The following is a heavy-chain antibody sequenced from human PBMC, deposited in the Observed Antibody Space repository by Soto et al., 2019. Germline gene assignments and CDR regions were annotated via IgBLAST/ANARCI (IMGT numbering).Heavy chain of an antibody. D-gene: IGHD2-2*01. Sequence: QVQLVQSGAEVKKPGASVKVSCKASGYTFTSYGISWVRQAPGQGLEWMGWISGYNGNTNYAQKVQGRVTMTTDISTSQGYMELRSLRSEDTAGYYCARDGYCISTPCLVGGGFGMDVWGQGTTVTVSS. J-gene: IGHJ6*02. CDR2: ISGYNGNT. V-gene: IGHV1-18*01. CDR1: GYTFTSYG. CDR3: ARDGYCISTPCLVGGGFGMDV.